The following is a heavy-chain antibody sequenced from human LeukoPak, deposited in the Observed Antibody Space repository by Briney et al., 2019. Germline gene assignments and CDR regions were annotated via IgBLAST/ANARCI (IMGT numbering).Heavy chain of an antibody. CDR3: ARDEGGYSGPFPGDY. CDR2: IYYSGST. Sequence: NPSQTLSLTCTVSGGSISSGDYYWSWIRQPPGKGLEWIGYIYYSGSTYYNPSLKSRVTISVDTSKNQFSLKLSSVTATDTAVYYCARDEGGYSGPFPGDYWGQGTLVTVSS. V-gene: IGHV4-30-4*01. J-gene: IGHJ4*02. D-gene: IGHD5-12*01. CDR1: GGSISSGDYY.